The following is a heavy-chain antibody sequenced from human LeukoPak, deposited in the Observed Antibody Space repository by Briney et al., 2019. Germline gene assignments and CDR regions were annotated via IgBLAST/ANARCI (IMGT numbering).Heavy chain of an antibody. J-gene: IGHJ3*02. CDR2: IYHSGST. CDR3: ASGDLQQLEYAFDI. Sequence: SETLSLTCAVSGYSISSGYYWGWIRQPPGKGLEWIGSIYHSGSTDYNPSLKSRVTISVDTSKNQFSLKLSSVTAADTAVYHCASGDLQQLEYAFDIWGQGTMVTVSS. V-gene: IGHV4-38-2*01. D-gene: IGHD6-13*01. CDR1: GYSISSGYY.